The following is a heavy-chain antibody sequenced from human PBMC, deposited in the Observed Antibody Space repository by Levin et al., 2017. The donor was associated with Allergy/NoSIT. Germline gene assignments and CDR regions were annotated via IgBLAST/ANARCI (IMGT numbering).Heavy chain of an antibody. CDR1: GGSISSYY. J-gene: IGHJ4*02. Sequence: PSETLSLTCTVSGGSISSYYWSWFRHAPGKGLEWIGYSYYSGSTTYNPSLKSRVTISVDTSKNQFSLNVSSVTGADTAVYYCARGGYYHTNDYWGQGTLVTVSS. V-gene: IGHV4-59*01. CDR3: ARGGYYHTNDY. D-gene: IGHD6-25*01. CDR2: SYYSGST.